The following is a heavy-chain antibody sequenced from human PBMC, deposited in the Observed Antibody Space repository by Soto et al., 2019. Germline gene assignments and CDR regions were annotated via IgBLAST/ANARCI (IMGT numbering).Heavy chain of an antibody. J-gene: IGHJ3*02. V-gene: IGHV1-69*13. D-gene: IGHD3-22*01. CDR3: ARAWYYYDSRGYSIWSVDLFDI. Sequence: GASVKVSCKASGGTFSSYAINWVRQAPGQGLEWMGGIIPIFGTINYAQKFQGRVTITADESTSTAYMELSSLRSEDTAVYYCARAWYYYDSRGYSIWSVDLFDICGQGTMVTVS. CDR1: GGTFSSYA. CDR2: IIPIFGTI.